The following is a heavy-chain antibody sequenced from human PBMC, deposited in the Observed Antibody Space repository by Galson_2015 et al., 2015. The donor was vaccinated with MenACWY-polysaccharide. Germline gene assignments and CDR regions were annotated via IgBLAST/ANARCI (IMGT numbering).Heavy chain of an antibody. CDR3: AKGSYRANAVLSYYYYYMDA. V-gene: IGHV3-21*01. J-gene: IGHJ6*03. D-gene: IGHD4/OR15-4a*01. CDR1: GFIFSDYN. CDR2: ITSRSSYL. Sequence: SLRLSCAASGFIFSDYNMNWVRQAPGKGLEWVSSITSRSSYLKYADSVKGRFTISRDDANNSLSLQMNSLRAEDTAVYYCAKGSYRANAVLSYYYYYMDAWGKGTTVTVSS.